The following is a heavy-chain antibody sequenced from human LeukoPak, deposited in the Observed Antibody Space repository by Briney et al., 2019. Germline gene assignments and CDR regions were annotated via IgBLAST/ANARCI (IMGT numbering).Heavy chain of an antibody. V-gene: IGHV3-48*03. CDR3: ARGPIVGATLDY. CDR2: ISSSGSTI. Sequence: GGSLRLSCAASGFTFSSYEMNWVRQAPGKGLEWVSYISSSGSTIYYADSVKGRFTISRDNSKNTLYLQMNSLRAEDTAVYYCARGPIVGATLDYWGQGTLVTVSS. J-gene: IGHJ4*02. CDR1: GFTFSSYE. D-gene: IGHD1-26*01.